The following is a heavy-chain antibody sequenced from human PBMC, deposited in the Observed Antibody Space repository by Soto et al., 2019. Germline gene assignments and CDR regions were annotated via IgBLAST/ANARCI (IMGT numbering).Heavy chain of an antibody. V-gene: IGHV5-10-1*01. D-gene: IGHD6-13*01. CDR1: GYGFTSYW. J-gene: IGHJ3*02. CDR3: ARWGSWSPGDAFDI. CDR2: IDPSDSYT. Sequence: PGECLDSAGKGCGYGFTSYWISWVRQMPGKGREWMGRIDPSDSYTNYSPSFQGHVTISADKSISTAYLQWSSLQASDTAMYYCARWGSWSPGDAFDIWGKGTMVTVS.